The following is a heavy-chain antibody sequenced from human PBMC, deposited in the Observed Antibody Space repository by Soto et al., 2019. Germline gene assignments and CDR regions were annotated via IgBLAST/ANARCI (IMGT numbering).Heavy chain of an antibody. Sequence: EVQLVESGGGLVQPGGSLRLSCAASGFTFSYYNMNWVRQAPGKGPEGVSNIRTSGSDVYYADSVKGRFTVSRDNAKNSLYLQMHSLRVEDTAVYYCARDQDWSFDYWGQGTLVTVSS. D-gene: IGHD3-9*01. CDR3: ARDQDWSFDY. V-gene: IGHV3-48*01. CDR1: GFTFSYYN. CDR2: IRTSGSDV. J-gene: IGHJ4*02.